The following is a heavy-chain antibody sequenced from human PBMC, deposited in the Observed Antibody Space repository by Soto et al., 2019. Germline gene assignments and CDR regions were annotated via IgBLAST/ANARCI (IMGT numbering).Heavy chain of an antibody. CDR3: AKRWELLG. CDR2: IKSKTDGGTA. D-gene: IGHD2-15*01. J-gene: IGHJ4*02. V-gene: IGHV3-15*01. Sequence: GGSLRLSCAASGFTFSNAWMSWVRQAPGKGLEWIGLIKSKTDGGTADYAAPVKGRFTISRDDSKNTLYLQMNSLKTEDTAVYYCAKRWELLGGGEGT. CDR1: GFTFSNAW.